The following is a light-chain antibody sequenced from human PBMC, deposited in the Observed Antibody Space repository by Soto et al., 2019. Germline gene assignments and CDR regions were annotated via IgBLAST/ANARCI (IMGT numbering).Light chain of an antibody. CDR3: QQRNYWLS. V-gene: IGKV3-11*01. Sequence: EVALTQSPATLSLSPGERATLSCRARQSSGNNLVWYQQKPGQAPRLLISYASTRAAGIPARFSGSGSETDFTLTISSLEPEDFAIYYCQQRNYWLSFGGGTKVDIK. CDR2: YAS. CDR1: QSSGNN. J-gene: IGKJ4*01.